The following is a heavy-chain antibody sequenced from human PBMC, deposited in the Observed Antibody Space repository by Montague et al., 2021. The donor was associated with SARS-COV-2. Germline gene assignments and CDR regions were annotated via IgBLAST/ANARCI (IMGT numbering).Heavy chain of an antibody. Sequence: PALVKPTQTLTLTCTFSGSSLSTSGMCVSWIRQPPGKALEWLALIDWDDDKFYSTSLKTRLTISKDTSKNQVVLTMANMDPVDTATYYCARVRYFDTTLDYWGQGTLVTVSS. D-gene: IGHD3-9*01. V-gene: IGHV2-70*01. CDR2: IDWDDDK. J-gene: IGHJ4*02. CDR3: ARVRYFDTTLDY. CDR1: GSSLSTSGMC.